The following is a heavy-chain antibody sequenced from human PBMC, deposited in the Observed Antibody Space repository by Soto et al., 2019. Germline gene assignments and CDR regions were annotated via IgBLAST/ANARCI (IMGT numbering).Heavy chain of an antibody. CDR1: GFPFSSYA. J-gene: IGHJ6*03. CDR3: ARAGVQGLTGYYSYYYYMDV. V-gene: IGHV3-23*01. D-gene: IGHD3-9*01. CDR2: ISGSGGST. Sequence: QPGGSLRLSCAASGFPFSSYAMSWVRQAPGKGLEWVSAISGSGGSTYYADSVKGRFTISRDNAKNTLYLQMNSLRAEDTAVYYCARAGVQGLTGYYSYYYYMDVWGKGTTVTVSS.